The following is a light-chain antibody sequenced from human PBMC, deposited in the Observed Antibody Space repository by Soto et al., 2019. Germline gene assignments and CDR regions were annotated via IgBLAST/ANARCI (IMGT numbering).Light chain of an antibody. V-gene: IGKV1-5*01. J-gene: IGKJ1*01. CDR1: QRISSW. Sequence: DIQMTQSPSTLSASVGDRVTITCRASQRISSWLAWYQQKPGKAPKLLIDDASSLESGVPSRFSGSGSGTEFTLTISSLQPDDFATYYRQQYNSYWTFGQGTKVEIK. CDR2: DAS. CDR3: QQYNSYWT.